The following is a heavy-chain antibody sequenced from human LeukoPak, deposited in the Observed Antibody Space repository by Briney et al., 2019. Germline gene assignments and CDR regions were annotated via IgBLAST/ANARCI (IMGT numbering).Heavy chain of an antibody. CDR3: ARIYYDSSGYYFNWFDP. Sequence: SETLSLTCTVSGGSISSYYWSWIRQPPGKGLEWIGYIYYSGSTNYNPSLKSRVTISVDTSKNQFSLKLSSVTAADTALNYCARIYYDSSGYYFNWFDPWGQGTLVTVSS. J-gene: IGHJ5*02. CDR1: GGSISSYY. CDR2: IYYSGST. D-gene: IGHD3-22*01. V-gene: IGHV4-59*01.